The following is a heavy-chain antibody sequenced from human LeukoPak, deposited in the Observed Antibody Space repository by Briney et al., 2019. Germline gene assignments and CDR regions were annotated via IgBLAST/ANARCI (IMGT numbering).Heavy chain of an antibody. D-gene: IGHD2-15*01. J-gene: IGHJ4*02. CDR3: ARGRVSSGGPGY. V-gene: IGHV1-3*01. Sequence: GASVKVSCKASGYTFTSYAMHWVRQAPGQRLEWMGWINAGNGNTKYSQKFQGRVTITRDTSASTAYMELSSLRSEDTAVYYCARGRVSSGGPGYWGQGTLVTVSS. CDR2: INAGNGNT. CDR1: GYTFTSYA.